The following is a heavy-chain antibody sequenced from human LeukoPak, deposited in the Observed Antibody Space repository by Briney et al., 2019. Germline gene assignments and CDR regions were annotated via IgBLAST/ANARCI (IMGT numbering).Heavy chain of an antibody. CDR2: FSGSGGST. D-gene: IGHD1-14*01. J-gene: IGHJ6*03. V-gene: IGHV3-23*01. CDR3: AKGPPRRFGFEVGYYMDV. CDR1: GFTFSSYA. Sequence: GGSLRLSCAASGFTFSSYAMSWVRQAPGKGLEWVSAFSGSGGSTYYADSVKGRFTISRDNSKNTLYLQMNSLRGEDTAVYYCAKGPPRRFGFEVGYYMDVWGKGTTVTVSS.